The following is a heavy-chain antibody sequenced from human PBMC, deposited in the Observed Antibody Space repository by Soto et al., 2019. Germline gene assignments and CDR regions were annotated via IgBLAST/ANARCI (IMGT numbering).Heavy chain of an antibody. Sequence: VQLVESGGGLVKPGGSLRLSCAASGFPFSSYAMHWVRQAPGKGLEWVAVISYDGSNKYYADSVKGRFTISRDNSKNTLYLQMNSLRAEVTAVYYCARAVAAQSFDYWGQGTLVTVSS. J-gene: IGHJ4*02. D-gene: IGHD2-15*01. CDR3: ARAVAAQSFDY. CDR2: ISYDGSNK. CDR1: GFPFSSYA. V-gene: IGHV3-30-3*01.